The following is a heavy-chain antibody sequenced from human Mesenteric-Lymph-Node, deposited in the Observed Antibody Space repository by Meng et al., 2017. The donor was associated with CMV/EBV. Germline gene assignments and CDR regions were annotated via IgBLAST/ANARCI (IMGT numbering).Heavy chain of an antibody. V-gene: IGHV3-23*03. D-gene: IGHD6-25*01. CDR1: GFTFSNYA. J-gene: IGHJ5*02. Sequence: GGSLRLSCSASGFTFSNYAMSWVRQAPGKGLEWVSHIYNGDRSTYYGDSVKGRFTISRDNSKNTLFLQMNSLRPEDTAVYYCAKGGPGIAAADSLFDPWGQGTLVTVSS. CDR3: AKGGPGIAAADSLFDP. CDR2: IYNGDRST.